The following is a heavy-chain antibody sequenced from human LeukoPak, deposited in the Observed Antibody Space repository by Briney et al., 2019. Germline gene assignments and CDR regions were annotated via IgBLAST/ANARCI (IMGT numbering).Heavy chain of an antibody. Sequence: ASVKVSCKASGYTFTNYAIHWVRQAPGQRLKCMGWINTGNDNTRYSQIFQGRVTITRDTSASTAYMELSSLTSEDTAVYYCARDYGSGSLHYWGQGTLVTVSS. J-gene: IGHJ4*02. CDR3: ARDYGSGSLHY. V-gene: IGHV1-3*04. CDR2: INTGNDNT. D-gene: IGHD3-10*01. CDR1: GYTFTNYA.